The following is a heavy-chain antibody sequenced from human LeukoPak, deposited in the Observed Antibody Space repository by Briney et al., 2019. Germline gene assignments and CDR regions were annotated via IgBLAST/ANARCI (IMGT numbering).Heavy chain of an antibody. V-gene: IGHV3-23*01. J-gene: IGHJ5*02. CDR1: GFTFGSHA. D-gene: IGHD4-17*01. CDR2: IFGSGGSP. CDR3: AKDSLDYVRDGDSYNWFDP. Sequence: TGGSLRLSCEASGFTFGSHAMYWVRQAPGKGLEWVAGIFGSGGSPHYADSVKGRFTISRDNSKNTLYLQMNSLRAEDTAVYYCAKDSLDYVRDGDSYNWFDPWGQGTLVTVSS.